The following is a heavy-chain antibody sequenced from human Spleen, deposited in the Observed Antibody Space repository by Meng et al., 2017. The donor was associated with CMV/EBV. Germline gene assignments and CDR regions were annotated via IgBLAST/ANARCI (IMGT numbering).Heavy chain of an antibody. D-gene: IGHD7-27*01. CDR2: ISNYNGNA. CDR1: GYTFASEG. CDR3: ARRGNWGDAIDI. J-gene: IGHJ3*02. Sequence: ASVKVSCKSSGYTFASEGITWVRQAPGQGLEWMGWISNYNGNANYAQKFQGRVTMTADATTSTVYMEMRSLRSEDTAVYYCARRGNWGDAIDIWGQGTMVTVSS. V-gene: IGHV1-18*01.